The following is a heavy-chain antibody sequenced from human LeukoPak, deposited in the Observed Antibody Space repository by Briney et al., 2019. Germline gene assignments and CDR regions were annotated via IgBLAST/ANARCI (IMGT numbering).Heavy chain of an antibody. CDR1: GGSISSSSYY. Sequence: PSETLSLTCTVSGGSISSSSYYWGWIRQPPGKGLEWIGSIYYSGSTNYNPSLKSRVTISVDTSKNQFSLKLSSVTAADTAVYYCARVGGSIAARPIDYWGQGTLVTVSS. D-gene: IGHD6-6*01. J-gene: IGHJ4*02. CDR2: IYYSGST. V-gene: IGHV4-39*07. CDR3: ARVGGSIAARPIDY.